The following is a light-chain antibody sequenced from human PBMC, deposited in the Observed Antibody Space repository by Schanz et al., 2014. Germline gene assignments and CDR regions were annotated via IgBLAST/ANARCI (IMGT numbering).Light chain of an antibody. CDR3: QQYNSYRYT. CDR2: GAS. V-gene: IGKV3D-15*01. CDR1: QSVSSN. Sequence: EIVLTQTPGTLSLSPGERATLSCRASQSVSSNLAWYQQKPGQAPSLLMYGASTRATGIPARFSGSGSGTEFTLTISSLQPDDFATYFCQQYNSYRYTFGQGTKVEIK. J-gene: IGKJ2*01.